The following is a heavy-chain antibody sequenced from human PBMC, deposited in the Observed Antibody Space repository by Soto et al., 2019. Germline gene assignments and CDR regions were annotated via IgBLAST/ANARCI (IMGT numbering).Heavy chain of an antibody. Sequence: GGSLRLSCAASGFTFSDYYMSWIRQAPGKGLEWVSYISSSGSTIYYADSVKGRFTISRDNAKNSLYLQMNSLRAEDTAVYYCAREYGLGRGSPRFGVVIYFDYWGQGTLVTVSS. D-gene: IGHD3-3*01. J-gene: IGHJ4*02. CDR2: ISSSGSTI. V-gene: IGHV3-11*01. CDR3: AREYGLGRGSPRFGVVIYFDY. CDR1: GFTFSDYY.